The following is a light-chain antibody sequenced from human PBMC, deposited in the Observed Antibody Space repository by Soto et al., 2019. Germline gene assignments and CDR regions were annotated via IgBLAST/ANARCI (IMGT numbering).Light chain of an antibody. V-gene: IGKV3-15*01. CDR1: QSVSSN. J-gene: IGKJ1*01. CDR2: GAS. Sequence: EIVMTQSPATLSVSPGERATLSCRASQSVSSNLAWYQQKPGQAPRLLIYGASTRATGIPARFSGSGSGTEFTLTISSLQSEDFAVYYCQQYNKWGTFDQGTKLEIK. CDR3: QQYNKWGT.